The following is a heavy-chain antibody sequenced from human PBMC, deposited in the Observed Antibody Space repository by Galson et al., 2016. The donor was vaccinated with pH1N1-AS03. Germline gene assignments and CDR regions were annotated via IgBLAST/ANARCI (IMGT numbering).Heavy chain of an antibody. V-gene: IGHV1-2*04. Sequence: SVKVSCKASGYIFTGFYVHWVRQAPGQGLEWMGWINPNNGVTNYAQKFQAWVTMTGDTSISTAYLEFYGLKSDDTAVYYCARDPRGPCSSATCATTYYFGMDVWGQGTTVIVSS. CDR3: ARDPRGPCSSATCATTYYFGMDV. D-gene: IGHD2/OR15-2a*01. CDR2: INPNNGVT. CDR1: GYIFTGFY. J-gene: IGHJ6*02.